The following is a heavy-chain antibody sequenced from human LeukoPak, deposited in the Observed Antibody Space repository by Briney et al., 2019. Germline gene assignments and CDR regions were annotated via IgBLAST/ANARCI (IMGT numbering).Heavy chain of an antibody. Sequence: GGSLRLSCAASGFTFSDYYMSWIRQAPGKGLEWVSYIGDSGTTIYYSGSVKGRFTISWDNAKNSLFLQMNSLRAEDTAVYYCARDLIGGNAYDYWGQRALVTVSS. CDR3: ARDLIGGNAYDY. V-gene: IGHV3-11*01. CDR2: IGDSGTTI. J-gene: IGHJ4*02. D-gene: IGHD2-15*01. CDR1: GFTFSDYY.